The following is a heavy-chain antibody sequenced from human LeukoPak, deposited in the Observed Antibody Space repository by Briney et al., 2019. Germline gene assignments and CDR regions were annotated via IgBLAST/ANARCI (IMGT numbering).Heavy chain of an antibody. J-gene: IGHJ4*02. V-gene: IGHV3-30-3*01. CDR2: ISYDGSNK. Sequence: PGGSLRLSCAASGFTFSSYAMHWVRQAPGKGLEWVAVISYDGSNKYYADSVKGRFTISRDNSKNTLYLQMNSLRAEDTAVYYCARNRARRQLLGLDYWGQGTLVTVSS. CDR1: GFTFSSYA. CDR3: ARNRARRQLLGLDY. D-gene: IGHD1-26*01.